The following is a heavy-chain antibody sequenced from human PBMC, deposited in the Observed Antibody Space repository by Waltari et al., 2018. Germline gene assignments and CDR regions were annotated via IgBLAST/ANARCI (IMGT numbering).Heavy chain of an antibody. V-gene: IGHV4-39*07. D-gene: IGHD6-19*01. Sequence: QLQLQESGPGLVKPSETLSLTCTVSGGSISSSSYYWGWIRQPPGKGLEWIGSIYYSGSTYYNPSLNSRVTISVDTSKNQFSLKLSSVTAADTAVYYCARGRKAWYSSGWYWLEPLDYWGQGTLVTVSS. CDR2: IYYSGST. J-gene: IGHJ4*02. CDR3: ARGRKAWYSSGWYWLEPLDY. CDR1: GGSISSSSYY.